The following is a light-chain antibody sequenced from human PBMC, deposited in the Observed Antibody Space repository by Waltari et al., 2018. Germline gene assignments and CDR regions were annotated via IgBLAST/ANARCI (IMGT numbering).Light chain of an antibody. CDR3: CSYVGSNIYWV. Sequence: QSALTQPRSVSGSPGQSVTISCTGTSSDVGGYNYVSWYQQHPDKAPKLIIYDINNRPPGVPDRFSGSKSGNTASLTISGLQAEDEADYYCCSYVGSNIYWVCGGGTKLTVL. CDR1: SSDVGGYNY. J-gene: IGLJ3*02. CDR2: DIN. V-gene: IGLV2-11*01.